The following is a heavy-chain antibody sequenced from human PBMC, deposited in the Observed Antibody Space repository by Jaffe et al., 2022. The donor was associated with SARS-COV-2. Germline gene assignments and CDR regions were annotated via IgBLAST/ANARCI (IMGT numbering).Heavy chain of an antibody. CDR2: ISWNSGSI. D-gene: IGHD3-16*02. Sequence: EVQLVESGGGLVQPGRSLRLSCAASGFTFDDYAMHWVRQAPGKGLEWVSGISWNSGSIGYADSVKGRFTISRDNAKNSLYLQMNSLRAEDTALYYCAKDKGRYRAAFDIWGQGTMVTVSS. V-gene: IGHV3-9*01. CDR1: GFTFDDYA. J-gene: IGHJ3*02. CDR3: AKDKGRYRAAFDI.